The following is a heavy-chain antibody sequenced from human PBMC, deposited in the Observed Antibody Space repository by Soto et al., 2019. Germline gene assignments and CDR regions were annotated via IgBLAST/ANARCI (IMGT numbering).Heavy chain of an antibody. CDR3: AREPLKWYGMDV. V-gene: IGHV4-30-4*01. CDR2: IFYTGST. CDR1: GGSISSGDYY. J-gene: IGHJ6*02. Sequence: PPETLSLTCTVSGGSISSGDYYWSWIRQSPGTGLEWIGYIFYTGSTYYNPSLGSRLAISVDTSKNQFSLKLSSVTAADAAVYYCAREPLKWYGMDVWGQGTTVTVSS. D-gene: IGHD1-26*01.